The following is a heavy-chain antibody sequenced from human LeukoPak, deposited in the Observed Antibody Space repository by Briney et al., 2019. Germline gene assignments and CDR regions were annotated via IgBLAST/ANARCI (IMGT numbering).Heavy chain of an antibody. J-gene: IGHJ4*02. CDR1: GGSFSGYY. V-gene: IGHV4-34*01. D-gene: IGHD4-23*01. CDR2: INHSGST. CDR3: ARISGPHYGGGSDY. Sequence: SETLSLTCAVYGGSFSGYYWSWIRQPPGKGLEWFGEINHSGSTNYNPSLKSRVTISVDTSKNQFSLKLSSVTAADTAVYYCARISGPHYGGGSDYWGQGTLVTVSS.